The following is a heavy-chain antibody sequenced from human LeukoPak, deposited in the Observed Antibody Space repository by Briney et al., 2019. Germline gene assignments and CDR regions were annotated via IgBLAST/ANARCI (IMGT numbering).Heavy chain of an antibody. CDR1: GFTFSSYW. CDR2: INSDGSST. Sequence: GGSLRLSCAASGFTFSSYWMHWVRQAPGKGLVWVSRINSDGSSTSYADSVKGRFTIFRDNAKNTLYLQMNSLRAEDTAVYYCARASPDALKGYYYYMDVWGKGTTVTVSS. V-gene: IGHV3-74*01. J-gene: IGHJ6*03. CDR3: ARASPDALKGYYYYMDV.